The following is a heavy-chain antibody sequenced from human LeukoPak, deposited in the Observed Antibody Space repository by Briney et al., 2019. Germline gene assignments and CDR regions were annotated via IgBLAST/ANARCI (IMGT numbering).Heavy chain of an antibody. CDR1: GYSFTSYW. V-gene: IGHV5-51*01. CDR2: IYPGDSDT. J-gene: IGHJ4*02. D-gene: IGHD5-18*01. Sequence: GESLKIYCKGSGYSFTSYWIAWVRQMPGKGPEWMGIIYPGDSDTTYSPSFQGQVTISVDKSTSTAYLQWSCLKASDTAMYYCARRGYSYSHDYWGQGTLVTVSS. CDR3: ARRGYSYSHDY.